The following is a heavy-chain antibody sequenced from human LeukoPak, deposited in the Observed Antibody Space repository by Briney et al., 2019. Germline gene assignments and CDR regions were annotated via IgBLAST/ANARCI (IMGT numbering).Heavy chain of an antibody. D-gene: IGHD3-9*01. Sequence: GGSLRLSCAASGFTFSSYAMSWVRQAPGKGLEWVSSISSSSSYIYYADSVKGRFTISRDNAKNSLYLQMNSLRAEDTAVYYCAREPYYDILTGPPAHAFDIWGQGTMVTVSS. CDR3: AREPYYDILTGPPAHAFDI. V-gene: IGHV3-21*01. CDR2: ISSSSSYI. J-gene: IGHJ3*02. CDR1: GFTFSSYA.